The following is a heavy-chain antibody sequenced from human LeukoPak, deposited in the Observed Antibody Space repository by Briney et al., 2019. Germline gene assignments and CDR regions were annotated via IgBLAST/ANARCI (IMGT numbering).Heavy chain of an antibody. Sequence: PGGSLRLSCAASGFTFSSYDIHWVRQATGKGLEWVSGIGTAGEIYYPGSVKGRFTISRENAKNSLYLQMNSLRAEDAAVYYCARAPVTSCRGAFCYPFDYWGPGILVTVSS. CDR2: IGTAGEI. V-gene: IGHV3-13*01. CDR1: GFTFSSYD. D-gene: IGHD2-15*01. CDR3: ARAPVTSCRGAFCYPFDY. J-gene: IGHJ4*02.